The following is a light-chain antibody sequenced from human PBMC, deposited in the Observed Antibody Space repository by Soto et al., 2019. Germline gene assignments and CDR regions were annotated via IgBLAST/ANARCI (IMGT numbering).Light chain of an antibody. CDR2: GAS. Sequence: EIVLTQSPGTLSLSPGERATLSCRASQSVSSSYLAWYQQKPGQAPRLLIYGASSRATGIPDRFSGSGSGTDFTLAISRLEPEDLAVYYCQQYGSSPWTFGLGTTVEI. V-gene: IGKV3-20*01. CDR1: QSVSSSY. J-gene: IGKJ1*01. CDR3: QQYGSSPWT.